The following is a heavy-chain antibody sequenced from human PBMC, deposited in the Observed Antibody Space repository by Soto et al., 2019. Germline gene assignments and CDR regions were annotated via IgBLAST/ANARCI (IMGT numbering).Heavy chain of an antibody. V-gene: IGHV4-4*02. Sequence: SETLSLTGAVSGASFTSNNWWTWVRQPPGQGLEWIGEIYRTGSTNYNPSLKSRVTISLDKSENQFSLKVTSLTAADTAVYYCASRDPGTSVDYWGQGTLVTVYS. CDR2: IYRTGST. CDR3: ASRDPGTSVDY. D-gene: IGHD1-7*01. J-gene: IGHJ4*02. CDR1: GASFTSNNW.